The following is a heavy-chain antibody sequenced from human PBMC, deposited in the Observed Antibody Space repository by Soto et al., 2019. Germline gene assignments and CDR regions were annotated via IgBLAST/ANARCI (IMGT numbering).Heavy chain of an antibody. J-gene: IGHJ5*02. D-gene: IGHD2-21*02. CDR2: IQSKSHGGKT. CDR3: TTHLWRIAVVVTSTGYFNP. V-gene: IGHV3-15*01. CDR1: GFAFSDAW. Sequence: GGSRRLSCAASGFAFSDAWLSWVGQAPGKGVDGVGAIQSKSHGGKTQSATPVRGRFTISRDDSKNTLYLQMNTLKTEDTAVYYCTTHLWRIAVVVTSTGYFNPWGQ.